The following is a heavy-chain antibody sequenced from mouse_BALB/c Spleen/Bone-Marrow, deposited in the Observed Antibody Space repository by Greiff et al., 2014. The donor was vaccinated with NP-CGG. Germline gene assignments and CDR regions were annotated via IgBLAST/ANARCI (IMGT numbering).Heavy chain of an antibody. Sequence: VMLVESGPGLVAPSQSLSITCTVSGFSLTSYGVHWIRQPPGKGLEWLGVIWAGGSTNYNSALMSRMSISKDNSKSQVFLKMNSLQTNDTAMYYCARVYLWYFDVWGAGTTVTVSS. D-gene: IGHD2-3*01. CDR1: GFSLTSYG. J-gene: IGHJ1*01. CDR2: IWAGGST. CDR3: ARVYLWYFDV. V-gene: IGHV2-9*02.